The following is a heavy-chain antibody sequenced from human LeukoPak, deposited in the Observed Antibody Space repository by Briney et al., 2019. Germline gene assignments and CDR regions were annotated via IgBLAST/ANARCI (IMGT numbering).Heavy chain of an antibody. CDR2: ISGSGGST. J-gene: IGHJ4*02. V-gene: IGHV3-23*01. CDR1: GFTFSSYA. Sequence: GGSLRLSCAASGFTFSSYAMSWVRQAPGKGLEWVSAISGSGGSTYYADSVKGRFTISRDNSKNTLYLQMNSLRAEDTAVYYCAKSRAYDSSGYSSSYFDYWGQGTLVTVSS. CDR3: AKSRAYDSSGYSSSYFDY. D-gene: IGHD3-22*01.